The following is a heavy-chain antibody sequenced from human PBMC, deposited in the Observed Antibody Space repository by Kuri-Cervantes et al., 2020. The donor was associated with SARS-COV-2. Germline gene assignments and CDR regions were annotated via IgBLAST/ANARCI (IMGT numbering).Heavy chain of an antibody. CDR1: GFTFSSYW. V-gene: IGHV3-23*01. CDR2: ISGSGGST. CDR3: ANQAAATYFDY. Sequence: GGSLRLSCAASGFTFSSYWVSWVRQAPGKGLEWVSAISGSGGSTYYADSVKGRFTISRDNSKNTLYLQMNSLGAEDTAVYYCANQAAATYFDYWGQGTLVTVSS. D-gene: IGHD2-15*01. J-gene: IGHJ4*02.